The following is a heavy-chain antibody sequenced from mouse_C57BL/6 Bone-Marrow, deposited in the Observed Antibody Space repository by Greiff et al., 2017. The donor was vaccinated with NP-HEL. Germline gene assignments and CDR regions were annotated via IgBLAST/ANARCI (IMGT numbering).Heavy chain of an antibody. J-gene: IGHJ1*03. CDR3: ARRGYYGSSYWYFDV. V-gene: IGHV1-82*01. CDR2: IYPGDGDT. Sequence: VQLQQSGPELVTPGASVTLSCTASGYAFSSSWLNWVNQRPGTGLVWIGRIYPGDGDTNYNGKFKGKATLTADKSSSTAYMQLSSLTSEDSAVYFCARRGYYGSSYWYFDVWGTGTTVTVSS. CDR1: GYAFSSSW. D-gene: IGHD1-1*01.